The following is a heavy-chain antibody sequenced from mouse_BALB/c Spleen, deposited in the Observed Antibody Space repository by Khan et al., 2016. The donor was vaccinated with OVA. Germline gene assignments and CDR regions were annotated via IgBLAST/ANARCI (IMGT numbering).Heavy chain of an antibody. CDR1: GYTFTTAG. CDR2: INTHSGVP. CDR3: SRGGAAYYRNNGDAMEY. D-gene: IGHD2-5*01. V-gene: IGHV9-4*02. Sequence: QIQLVQSGPELKKPGETVRISCKASGYTFTTAGIQWVQKMPGKGLKWIGWINTHSGVPKYAEDFKGRFAFSLEISVNTAYLQITNLKIEDTATYFCSRGGAAYYRNNGDAMEYWGQGTSVTVSS. J-gene: IGHJ4*01.